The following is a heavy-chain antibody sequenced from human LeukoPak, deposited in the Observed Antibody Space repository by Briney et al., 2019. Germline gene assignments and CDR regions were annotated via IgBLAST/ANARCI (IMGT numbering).Heavy chain of an antibody. J-gene: IGHJ6*03. Sequence: GGSLRLSCEASGFIFSNYWMIWVRQAPGKGLEWVANIKEDGSVKNLVDSVKGRFTISRDNAKNSLYLQMNSLRAEDTAVYYCARDPYSGSYGPYYYYYMDVWGKGTTVTISS. D-gene: IGHD1-26*01. V-gene: IGHV3-7*01. CDR1: GFIFSNYW. CDR3: ARDPYSGSYGPYYYYYMDV. CDR2: IKEDGSVK.